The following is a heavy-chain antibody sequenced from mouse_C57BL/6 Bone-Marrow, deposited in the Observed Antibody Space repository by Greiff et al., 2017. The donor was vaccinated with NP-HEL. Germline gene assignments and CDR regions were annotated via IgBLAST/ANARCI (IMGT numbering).Heavy chain of an antibody. CDR1: GYAFSSSW. V-gene: IGHV1-82*01. D-gene: IGHD4-1*01. J-gene: IGHJ3*01. Sequence: VQLQQSGPELVKPGASVKISCKASGYAFSSSWMNWVKQRPGKGLEWLGRIYPGDGDTNYNGKFKGKATLTADKSSSTAYMRLSSLTSEDSAVYFCARGLLLGLIACWGQGTLVTVSA. CDR3: ARGLLLGLIAC. CDR2: IYPGDGDT.